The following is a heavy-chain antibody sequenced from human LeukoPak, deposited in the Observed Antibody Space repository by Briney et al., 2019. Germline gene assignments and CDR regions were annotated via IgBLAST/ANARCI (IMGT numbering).Heavy chain of an antibody. V-gene: IGHV1-2*02. J-gene: IGHJ4*02. Sequence: ASVKVSCKASGYTFTSYAMNWVRQAPGQGLERMGWINPDNTNYAGATTYAQNFQGRVTMTRDTSTSTFYLDISNLMSDDTAIYYCARDQGDSVFDHWGQGTLVTVSS. CDR1: GYTFTSYA. D-gene: IGHD2-21*01. CDR3: ARDQGDSVFDH. CDR2: INPDNTNYAGAT.